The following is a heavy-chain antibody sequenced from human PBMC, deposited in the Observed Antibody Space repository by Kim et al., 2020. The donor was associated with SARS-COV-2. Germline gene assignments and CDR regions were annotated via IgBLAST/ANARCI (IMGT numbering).Heavy chain of an antibody. V-gene: IGHV3-23*01. CDR1: GFTFSSYA. CDR3: AKDIPYGGREKGYDY. CDR2: ISTSGGGT. Sequence: GGSLRLSCAASGFTFSSYAMSWVRQAPGKGLEWVSSISTSGGGTYYADSVKGRFTISSDNSKNTLYLQMHSLRAEDAAVYFCAKDIPYGGREKGYDYWGQGTLVTVSS. D-gene: IGHD4-17*01. J-gene: IGHJ4*02.